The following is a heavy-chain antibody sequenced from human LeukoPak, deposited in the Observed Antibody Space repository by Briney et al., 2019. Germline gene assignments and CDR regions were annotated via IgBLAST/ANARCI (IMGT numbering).Heavy chain of an antibody. CDR3: AKDRRNSWSIDY. Sequence: QPGGSLRLSCAASGFTFSYYGMHWVRQAPGKGLEWVAIISYDEDNKKFADSVKGRFTISRDNSKNTLYLQMNSLRAEDTAVYYRAKDRRNSWSIDYWGQGTLVTVSS. D-gene: IGHD6-13*01. J-gene: IGHJ4*02. CDR2: ISYDEDNK. V-gene: IGHV3-30*18. CDR1: GFTFSYYG.